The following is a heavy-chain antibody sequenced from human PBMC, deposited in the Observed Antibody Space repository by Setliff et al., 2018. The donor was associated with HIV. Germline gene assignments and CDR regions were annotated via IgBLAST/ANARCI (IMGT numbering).Heavy chain of an antibody. Sequence: SETLSLTCTVSGGSISSTTYWWGWIRQPPGKGLEWIGTIYYNGNTLYDPSLKSRVTISIDTSKNQFSPKLTSVDAADTAVYYCGKRPGSCYPFHIWGQGTMVTVSS. V-gene: IGHV4-39*01. J-gene: IGHJ3*02. D-gene: IGHD3-16*02. CDR1: GGSISSTTYW. CDR3: GKRPGSCYPFHI. CDR2: IYYNGNT.